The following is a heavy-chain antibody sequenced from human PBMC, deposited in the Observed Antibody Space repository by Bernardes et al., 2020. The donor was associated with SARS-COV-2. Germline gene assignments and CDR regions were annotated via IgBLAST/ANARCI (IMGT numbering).Heavy chain of an antibody. CDR2: INQGGSEI. D-gene: IGHD1-26*01. J-gene: IGHJ3*01. CDR3: ASGIGHDKDQDTFDV. CDR1: GFTFGSCW. Sequence: GGSLRLSCAASGFTFGSCWMSWVRQAPGRGLEWVAHINQGGSEINYVDSVKGRFIISRDNAKKSVFLQMNHLRVEDTAMYYCASGIGHDKDQDTFDVWGQGTVVTVSS. V-gene: IGHV3-7*03.